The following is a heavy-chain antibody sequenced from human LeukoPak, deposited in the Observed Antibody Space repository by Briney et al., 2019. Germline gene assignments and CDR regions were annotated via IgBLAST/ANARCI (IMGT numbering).Heavy chain of an antibody. D-gene: IGHD3-3*01. J-gene: IGHJ4*02. CDR1: GGTFSSYA. CDR2: IIPIFGTA. V-gene: IGHV1-69*13. CDR3: ARHRFSRSGPSLPYFDY. Sequence: ASVKVSCKASGGTFSSYAISWVRQAPGQGLEWMGGIIPIFGTANYAQKSQGRVTITADESTSTAYMELSSLRSEDTAVYYCARHRFSRSGPSLPYFDYWGQGTLVTVSS.